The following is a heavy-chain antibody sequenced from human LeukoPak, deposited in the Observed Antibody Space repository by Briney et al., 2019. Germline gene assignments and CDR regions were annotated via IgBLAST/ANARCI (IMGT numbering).Heavy chain of an antibody. CDR3: ARKDGDY. V-gene: IGHV4-4*07. J-gene: IGHJ4*02. CDR2: IYSSGST. CDR1: GASISSFH. Sequence: PSETLSLTCTVSGASISSFHWTWIRQPAGKGLEWIGLIYSSGSTIYNPSLKSRVAMLVDMTKNQLSLKLSSVTAADTAMYYCARKDGDYWGQGTLVTVSS.